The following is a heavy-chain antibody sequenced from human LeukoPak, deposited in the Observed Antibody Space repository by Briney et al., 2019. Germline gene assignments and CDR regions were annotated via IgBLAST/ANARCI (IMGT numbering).Heavy chain of an antibody. Sequence: PWGSLRLSCAASGFIFSTYGIHWVRQAPGKGLEWVAFIRYDGSNIYFADCVKGRFTISRDRSKNIVFLQMNSLRPEDTAVYYCAHDVGIVPFDYWGQGTLVTVSS. J-gene: IGHJ4*02. CDR2: IRYDGSNI. CDR3: AHDVGIVPFDY. D-gene: IGHD1-26*01. CDR1: GFIFSTYG. V-gene: IGHV3-30*02.